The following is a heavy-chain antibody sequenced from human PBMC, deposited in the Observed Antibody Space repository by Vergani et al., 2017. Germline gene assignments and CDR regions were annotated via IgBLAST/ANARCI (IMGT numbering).Heavy chain of an antibody. J-gene: IGHJ5*02. D-gene: IGHD6-6*01. CDR3: AKDLGTSSGGGWCDP. V-gene: IGHV3-9*02. CDR2: ISWNSNSI. Sequence: EVQLEESGGGLVLPGSSLRLSCVASGFTSAGYAMHWVRQAPGKGLEWVSGISWNSNSIGYADSVKGRFTISRDNAKNSLYLQMNSLRAEDTALYYCAKDLGTSSGGGWCDPWGQGTLVTVSS. CDR1: GFTSAGYA.